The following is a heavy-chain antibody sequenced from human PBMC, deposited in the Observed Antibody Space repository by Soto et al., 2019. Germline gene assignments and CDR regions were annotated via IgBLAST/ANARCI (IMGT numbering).Heavy chain of an antibody. CDR3: ARQDYFYYGMDV. V-gene: IGHV1-3*01. Sequence: QVRLVQSGAEVKKPGASVKVSCKASGYTFTSYAMHWVRQAPGQRLEWMGWINAGNGNTKYSQKFQGRVTITRDTSASTAYMELSSLRSEDTAVYYCARQDYFYYGMDVWGQGTTVTVSS. CDR1: GYTFTSYA. J-gene: IGHJ6*02. CDR2: INAGNGNT.